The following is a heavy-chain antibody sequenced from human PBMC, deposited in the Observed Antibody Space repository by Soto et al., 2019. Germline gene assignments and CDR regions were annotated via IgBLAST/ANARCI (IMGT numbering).Heavy chain of an antibody. CDR1: GGTFSGYA. CDR2: IVPIFGTA. V-gene: IGHV1-69*13. J-gene: IGHJ4*02. Sequence: ASVKVSCKASGGTFSGYAISWVRQAPGQGPEWMGGIVPIFGTANYAQKFQGRVTITADESTSTAYMELSSLRSEDTAVYYCARMETYYDFWSGYFNYWGQGTLVTVSS. CDR3: ARMETYYDFWSGYFNY. D-gene: IGHD3-3*01.